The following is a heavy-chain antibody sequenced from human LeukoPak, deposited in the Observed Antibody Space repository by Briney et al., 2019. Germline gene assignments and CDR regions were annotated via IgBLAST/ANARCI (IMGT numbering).Heavy chain of an antibody. CDR1: GFTFSSYS. CDR3: ARPPDRYDFWSGYYNY. D-gene: IGHD3-3*01. CDR2: ISSSSSTI. J-gene: IGHJ4*02. Sequence: GGSLGLSCAASGFTFSSYSMNWVRQAPGKGLEWVSYISSSSSTIYYADSVKGRFTISRDNAKNSLYLQMNSLRAEDTAVYYCARPPDRYDFWSGYYNYWGQGTLVTVSS. V-gene: IGHV3-48*01.